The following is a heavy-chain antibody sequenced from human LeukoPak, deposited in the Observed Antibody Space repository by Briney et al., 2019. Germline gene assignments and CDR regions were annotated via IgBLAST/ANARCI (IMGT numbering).Heavy chain of an antibody. Sequence: TSETLSLTCTVSGGSISSFFWSWIRQPPGKGLEWIGYYYSGSTNYNPSLKNRVTISVDMSKNLFSLKLSSVTAADTAVYYCARGANSFDSWGQGSLVTVSS. CDR3: ARGANSFDS. CDR1: GGSISSFF. D-gene: IGHD4/OR15-4a*01. J-gene: IGHJ4*02. CDR2: YYSGST. V-gene: IGHV4-59*01.